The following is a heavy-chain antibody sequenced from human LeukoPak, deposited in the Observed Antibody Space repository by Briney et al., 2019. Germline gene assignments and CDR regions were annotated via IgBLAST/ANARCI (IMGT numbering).Heavy chain of an antibody. CDR3: ARDERITMVRTDWYFDL. CDR1: GGTFSSYA. J-gene: IGHJ2*01. V-gene: IGHV1-69*04. CDR2: IIPILGIA. D-gene: IGHD3-10*01. Sequence: ASVKVSCKASGGTFSSYAISWVRQAPGQGLEWMGRIIPILGIANYAQKFQGRVTITADKSTSTAYMELSSLRSEDTAVYYCARDERITMVRTDWYFDLWGRGTLVTVSS.